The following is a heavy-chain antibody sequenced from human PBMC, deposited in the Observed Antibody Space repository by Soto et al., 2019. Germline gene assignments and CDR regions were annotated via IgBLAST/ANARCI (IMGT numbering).Heavy chain of an antibody. CDR1: GGSISSSSYY. D-gene: IGHD2-2*01. V-gene: IGHV4-39*01. CDR2: IYYSGST. J-gene: IGHJ4*02. CDR3: ALLYGRYCSSTSCPISS. Sequence: QLQLQESGPGLVKPSETLSLTCTVSGGSISSSSYYWGWIRQPPGKGLEWIGSIYYSGSTYYNPSLKSRVTISVDTSKNQFSLKLSSVTAADTAVYYCALLYGRYCSSTSCPISSWGQGTLVTVSS.